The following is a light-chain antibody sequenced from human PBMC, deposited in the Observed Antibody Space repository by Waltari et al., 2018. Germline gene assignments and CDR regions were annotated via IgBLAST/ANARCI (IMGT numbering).Light chain of an antibody. CDR1: SSDVGGYNY. Sequence: QSALTQPASVSGSPGQSITISCTGTSSDVGGYNYVSWYQQHPGKAPNLMIYDVSKRPSGVSNRFSGSKSGNTASLTISGLQAEDEADYYCSSYTSSSTIYVFGTGTKVTVL. J-gene: IGLJ1*01. V-gene: IGLV2-14*01. CDR3: SSYTSSSTIYV. CDR2: DVS.